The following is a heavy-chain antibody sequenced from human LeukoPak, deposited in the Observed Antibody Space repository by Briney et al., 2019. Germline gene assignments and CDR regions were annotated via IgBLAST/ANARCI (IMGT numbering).Heavy chain of an antibody. CDR2: INIDGSST. Sequence: GGSLRLSCAASGVTFSSYCMHWVRHAPRKGLVWVSLINIDGSSTTYADSANGRFTISTDNAKNTLYLQMNSLRAEDTAVYYCARGVTDWGQGTLVTVSS. J-gene: IGHJ4*02. V-gene: IGHV3-74*01. D-gene: IGHD5-18*01. CDR3: ARGVTD. CDR1: GVTFSSYC.